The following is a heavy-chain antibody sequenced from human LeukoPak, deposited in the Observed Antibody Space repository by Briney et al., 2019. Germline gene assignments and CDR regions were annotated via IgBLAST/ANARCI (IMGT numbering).Heavy chain of an antibody. CDR1: GYTFTSYY. V-gene: IGHV1-46*01. Sequence: ASVKVSCKASGYTFTSYYMHWVRQAPGQGLEWMGIINPSGGSTSYAQKFQGRVTMTRDTSTSTVYMELSSLRSEDTAVYYCATNSSGWYEFDYWGQGTLVTVSS. D-gene: IGHD6-19*01. J-gene: IGHJ4*02. CDR2: INPSGGST. CDR3: ATNSSGWYEFDY.